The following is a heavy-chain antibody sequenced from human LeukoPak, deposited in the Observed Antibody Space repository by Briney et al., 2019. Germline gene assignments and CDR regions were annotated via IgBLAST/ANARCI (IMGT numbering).Heavy chain of an antibody. J-gene: IGHJ4*02. CDR2: IRYDGSNK. V-gene: IGHV3-30*02. CDR3: AKDRGYQLHLDY. Sequence: PGGSLRLSCAASGFTFSSYGMHWVRQAPGKGLEWVAFIRYDGSNKYYADSVKGRFTISRDNSKNTLYLQMNSLRAEDTAVYYCAKDRGYQLHLDYWGQGTLVTVSS. CDR1: GFTFSSYG. D-gene: IGHD2-2*01.